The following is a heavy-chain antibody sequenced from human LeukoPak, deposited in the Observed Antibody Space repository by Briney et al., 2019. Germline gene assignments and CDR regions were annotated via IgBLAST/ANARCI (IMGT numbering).Heavy chain of an antibody. CDR2: IYPGDSDT. V-gene: IGHV5-51*01. CDR1: GYSFTSYW. CDR3: ARHYPELYDGSGSYFDY. J-gene: IGHJ4*02. Sequence: GESLKISCKGSGYSFTSYWIGWVRQMPGKGLEWMGIIYPGDSDTRYSPSFQGQVTISADKSISTAYLQWSSLKASDTAMYYCARHYPELYDGSGSYFDYWGQGTLVTVSS. D-gene: IGHD3-22*01.